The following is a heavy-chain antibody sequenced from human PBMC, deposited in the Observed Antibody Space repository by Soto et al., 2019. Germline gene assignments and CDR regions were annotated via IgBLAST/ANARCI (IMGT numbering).Heavy chain of an antibody. V-gene: IGHV3-30*18. CDR2: ISHDESKK. J-gene: IGHJ6*02. D-gene: IGHD3-22*01. Sequence: PGKSLRLSCLXXGFRFXXXXXXXVRQAPGXXXXWVAIISHDESKKDYVDSVKGRFTVSRDNSKNTLFLQMNSLRADDTAVYYCAKRKYYDSSYGMDVWDQGTTVTVSS. CDR3: AKRKYYDSSYGMDV. CDR1: GFRFXXXX.